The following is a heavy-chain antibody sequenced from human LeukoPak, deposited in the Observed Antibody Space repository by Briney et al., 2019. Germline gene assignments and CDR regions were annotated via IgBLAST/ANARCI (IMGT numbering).Heavy chain of an antibody. D-gene: IGHD6-19*01. CDR3: ATIRGSSGWYSFDY. J-gene: IGHJ4*02. V-gene: IGHV4-4*07. CDR1: GGSISSYY. CDR2: IYTSGST. Sequence: SETLSLTCTVSGGSISSYYWSWIRQPAGKGLEWIGRIYTSGSTNYNPSLKSRVTMSVDTSKNQFSLKLSSVTAADTAVYYCATIRGSSGWYSFDYWGQGTLVTVSS.